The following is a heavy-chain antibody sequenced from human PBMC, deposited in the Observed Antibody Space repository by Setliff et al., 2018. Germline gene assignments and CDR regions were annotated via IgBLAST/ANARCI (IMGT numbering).Heavy chain of an antibody. J-gene: IGHJ4*02. V-gene: IGHV4-34*10. D-gene: IGHD3-9*01. CDR3: ARSLRRTFRRLDWLGFFGD. CDR1: GGTFSDYF. Sequence: PSETLSLTCGASGGTFSDYFWTWIRQSPGKGLEWIGEINHSGSSNYNPSLQSRVTLSLDASRSQFSLALTSVAAADTAMYYCARSLRRTFRRLDWLGFFGDWGQGAMVTVSS. CDR2: INHSGSS.